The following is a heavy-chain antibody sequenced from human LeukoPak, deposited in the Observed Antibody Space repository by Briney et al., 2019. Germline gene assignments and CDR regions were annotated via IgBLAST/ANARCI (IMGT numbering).Heavy chain of an antibody. CDR3: AKVLGFGESTAY. J-gene: IGHJ4*02. V-gene: IGHV3-30*02. Sequence: GGSLRLSCAASGFIFSSYGMHWVRQAPDKGLEWVAFIRYDGSRKYYADSVKGRFTISRDNSKNTLYLQMNGLRAEDTAMYYCAKVLGFGESTAYWGQGTLVTVSS. CDR2: IRYDGSRK. D-gene: IGHD3-10*01. CDR1: GFIFSSYG.